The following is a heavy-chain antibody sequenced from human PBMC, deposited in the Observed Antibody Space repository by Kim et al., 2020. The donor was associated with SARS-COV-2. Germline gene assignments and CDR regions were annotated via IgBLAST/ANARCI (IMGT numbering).Heavy chain of an antibody. V-gene: IGHV4-59*13. CDR2: IYYSGST. J-gene: IGHJ6*02. Sequence: SETLSLTCTVSGGSISSYYWSWIRQPPGKGLEWIGYIYYSGSTNYNPSLKSRVTISVDTSKNQFSLKLSSVTAADTAAYYCARGQRITIFGVVREMDVWGQGTTATVSS. CDR1: GGSISSYY. CDR3: ARGQRITIFGVVREMDV. D-gene: IGHD3-3*01.